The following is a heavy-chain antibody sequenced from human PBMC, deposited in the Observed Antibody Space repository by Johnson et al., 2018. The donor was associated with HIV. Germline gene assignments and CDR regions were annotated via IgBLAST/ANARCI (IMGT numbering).Heavy chain of an antibody. V-gene: IGHV3-66*01. CDR3: ASLSSSGAFDI. J-gene: IGHJ3*02. Sequence: VHLVESGGGLVQPGGSLRLSCAASGFTVSSNYMSWVRQAPGKGLEWVSVIYSGGSTYYADSVKGRFTISRDNSKNTLYLQMNSLRAEDTAVYYCASLSSSGAFDIWGQGTMVTVSS. D-gene: IGHD6-6*01. CDR1: GFTVSSNY. CDR2: IYSGGST.